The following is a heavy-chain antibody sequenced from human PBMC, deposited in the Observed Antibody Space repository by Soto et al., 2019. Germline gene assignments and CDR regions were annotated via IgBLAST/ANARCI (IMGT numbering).Heavy chain of an antibody. J-gene: IGHJ5*02. CDR2: IYYSGST. V-gene: IGHV4-59*01. CDR3: AREVAAGFLDP. CDR1: GGSISSYY. Sequence: SETLSLTCTVSGGSISSYYWSWIRQPPGKGLEWIGYIYYSGSTNYNPSLKSRVTISVDTSKNQFSLKLSSVTAADTAVYYCAREVAAGFLDPWGQGTLVTVSS. D-gene: IGHD6-13*01.